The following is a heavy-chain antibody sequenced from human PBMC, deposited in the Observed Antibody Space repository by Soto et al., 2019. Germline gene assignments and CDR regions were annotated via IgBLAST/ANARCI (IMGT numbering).Heavy chain of an antibody. CDR1: GFTFSNYA. CDR2: IWYDGSNK. V-gene: IGHV3-33*01. CDR3: ATQKKPYSGSYLFDY. D-gene: IGHD1-26*01. J-gene: IGHJ4*02. Sequence: GGSLRLSCAASGFTFSNYAMHWVRQAPGKGLEWVAVIWYDGSNKYYAESVKGRFTISRDNSKNTLYLQMNSLRAEDTAVYYCATQKKPYSGSYLFDYWGQGTLVTVSS.